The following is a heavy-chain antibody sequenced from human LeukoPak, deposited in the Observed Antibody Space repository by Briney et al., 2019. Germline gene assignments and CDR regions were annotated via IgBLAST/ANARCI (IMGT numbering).Heavy chain of an antibody. Sequence: GGSLRLSCAASGFTSSSNWINWVRQGPGKGPVWVSRINSDGSLTTYADSVRGRFTISRDNAKSTVYLQMSSLRVEDTAVYYCARGKYSGGPFDIWGQGTMVTVSS. J-gene: IGHJ3*02. D-gene: IGHD2-21*01. CDR1: GFTSSSNW. CDR3: ARGKYSGGPFDI. V-gene: IGHV3-74*01. CDR2: INSDGSLT.